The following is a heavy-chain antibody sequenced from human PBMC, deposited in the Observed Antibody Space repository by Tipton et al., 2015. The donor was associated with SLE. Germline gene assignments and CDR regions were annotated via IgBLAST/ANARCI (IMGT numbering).Heavy chain of an antibody. Sequence: TLSLTCTVSGGSISSSSYYWGWIRQPPGKGLEWIGSIYYSGSTYYNPPLKSRVTISVDTSKNQFSLKLSSVTAADTAVYYCAREPMVRGGNDAFDIWGQGTMVTVSS. CDR3: AREPMVRGGNDAFDI. J-gene: IGHJ3*02. D-gene: IGHD3-10*01. CDR2: IYYSGST. V-gene: IGHV4-39*07. CDR1: GGSISSSSYY.